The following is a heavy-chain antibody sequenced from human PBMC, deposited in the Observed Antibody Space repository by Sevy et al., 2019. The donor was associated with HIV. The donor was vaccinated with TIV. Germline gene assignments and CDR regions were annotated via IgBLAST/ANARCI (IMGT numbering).Heavy chain of an antibody. V-gene: IGHV1-69*13. Sequence: ASLKVSCKASGGTFSSYAISWVRQAPGQGLEWMGGIIPIFGTANYAQKFQGRVTITADESTSTAYMELSSLRSEDTAVYYCARVIAVAVPYNWFDPWGQGTLVTVSS. CDR3: ARVIAVAVPYNWFDP. CDR1: GGTFSSYA. CDR2: IIPIFGTA. D-gene: IGHD6-19*01. J-gene: IGHJ5*02.